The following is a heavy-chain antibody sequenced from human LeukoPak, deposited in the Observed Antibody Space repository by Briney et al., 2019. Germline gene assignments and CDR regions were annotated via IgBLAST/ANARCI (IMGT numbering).Heavy chain of an antibody. CDR1: GYSFTGYY. CDR2: IKPNSGGT. D-gene: IGHD5-18*01. Sequence: GASVKVSCKASGYSFTGYYMHWVRQAPGQGLEWMGWIKPNSGGTKYAQKFKGRVTMTRDTSISTAYMELSRLRSDDTAVYYCARVDTAMVAGGGDYWGQGTLVTVSS. CDR3: ARVDTAMVAGGGDY. V-gene: IGHV1-2*02. J-gene: IGHJ4*02.